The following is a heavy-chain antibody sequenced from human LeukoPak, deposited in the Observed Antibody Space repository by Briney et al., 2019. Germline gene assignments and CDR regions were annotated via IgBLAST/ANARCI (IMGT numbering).Heavy chain of an antibody. CDR3: AKYREGATDFDY. V-gene: IGHV3-30*18. D-gene: IGHD1-26*01. CDR2: ISYDGSNK. CDR1: GFTFSSYW. J-gene: IGHJ4*02. Sequence: GGSLRLSCAASGFTFSSYWMSWVRQAPGKGLEWVAVISYDGSNKYYADSVKGRFTISRDDSKNTLYLQMNSLRAEDTAVYYCAKYREGATDFDYWGQGTLVTVSS.